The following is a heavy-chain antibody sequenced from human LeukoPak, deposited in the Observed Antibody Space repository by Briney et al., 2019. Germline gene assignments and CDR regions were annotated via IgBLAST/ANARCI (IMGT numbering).Heavy chain of an antibody. D-gene: IGHD2-21*01. CDR3: ARAGGLAYCGGDCYLAS. Sequence: GGSLRLSCAASGFTFSSYAMSWVRQAPGKGLEWVSAISGSGGSTYYADSVKGRFTISRDNAKNSLYLQMNSLRAEDTAFYYCARAGGLAYCGGDCYLASWGQGTLVTVSS. CDR2: ISGSGGST. J-gene: IGHJ5*02. V-gene: IGHV3-23*01. CDR1: GFTFSSYA.